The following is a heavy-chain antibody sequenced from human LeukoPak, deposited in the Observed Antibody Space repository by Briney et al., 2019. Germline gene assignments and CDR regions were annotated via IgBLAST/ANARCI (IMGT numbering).Heavy chain of an antibody. Sequence: GGSLRLSCAASGFTVSSNYMSWVRQALGKGLEWVSVIYSGGSTYYADSVKGRFTISRDNSKNTLYLQMNSLRAEDTAVYYRARDCLRYCTNEVDYWGQGTLVTVSS. CDR1: GFTVSSNY. V-gene: IGHV3-66*02. CDR3: ARDCLRYCTNEVDY. D-gene: IGHD2-8*01. CDR2: IYSGGST. J-gene: IGHJ4*02.